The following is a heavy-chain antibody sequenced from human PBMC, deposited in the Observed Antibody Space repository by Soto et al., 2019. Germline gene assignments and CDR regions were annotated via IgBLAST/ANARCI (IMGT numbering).Heavy chain of an antibody. D-gene: IGHD4-17*01. J-gene: IGHJ4*02. CDR2: IYYSGST. V-gene: IGHV4-61*01. CDR3: ARDPLPRLSTVTPFDY. Sequence: SETLSLTCTVSGGSVSSGSYYWSWIRQPPGKGLEWIGYIYYSGSTNYNPSLKSRVTISVDTSKNQFSLKLSSVTAADTAVYYCARDPLPRLSTVTPFDYWGQGTLVTVSS. CDR1: GGSVSSGSYY.